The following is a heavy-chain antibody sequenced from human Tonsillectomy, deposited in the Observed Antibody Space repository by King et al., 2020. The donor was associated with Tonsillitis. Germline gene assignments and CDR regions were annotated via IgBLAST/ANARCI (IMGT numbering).Heavy chain of an antibody. J-gene: IGHJ4*02. D-gene: IGHD6-6*01. CDR3: ARDFEYSRSSSFDY. V-gene: IGHV4-34*01. CDR2: INHSGST. CDR1: GGSFSGYY. Sequence: VQLQQWGAGLLKPSETLSLTCAVYGGSFSGYYWSWIRQPPGKGLEWIGEINHSGSTNYNPSLKSRVTISVDTSKNQFSLKLSSVTAADTAVYYCARDFEYSRSSSFDYWGQGTLVTVSS.